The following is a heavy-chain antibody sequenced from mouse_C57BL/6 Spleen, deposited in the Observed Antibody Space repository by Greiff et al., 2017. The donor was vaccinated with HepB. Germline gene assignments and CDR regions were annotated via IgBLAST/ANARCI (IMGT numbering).Heavy chain of an antibody. V-gene: IGHV1-15*01. Sequence: QVQLQQSGAELVRPGASVTLSCKASGYTFTDYEMHWVKQTPVHGLEWIGAIDPETGGTAYNQKFKGKAILTADKSSSTAYMELRSLTSEDSAVYYCTRSGDGYYVWYFDVWGTGTTVTVSS. J-gene: IGHJ1*03. CDR3: TRSGDGYYVWYFDV. D-gene: IGHD2-3*01. CDR2: IDPETGGT. CDR1: GYTFTDYE.